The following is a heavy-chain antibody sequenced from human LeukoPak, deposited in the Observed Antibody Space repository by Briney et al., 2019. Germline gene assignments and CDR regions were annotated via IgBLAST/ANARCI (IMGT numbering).Heavy chain of an antibody. Sequence: SGGSLRLSCAASGFTFSSYWMSWVRQALGKGLEWVANIKQDGSEKYYVDSVKGRFTISRDNAKNSLYLQMNSLRAEDTAVYYCARERGSKCFDYWGQGTLVTVSS. CDR3: ARERGSKCFDY. D-gene: IGHD3-10*01. J-gene: IGHJ4*02. CDR1: GFTFSSYW. CDR2: IKQDGSEK. V-gene: IGHV3-7*01.